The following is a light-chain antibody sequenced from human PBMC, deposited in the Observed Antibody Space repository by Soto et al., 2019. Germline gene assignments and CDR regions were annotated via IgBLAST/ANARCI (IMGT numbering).Light chain of an antibody. Sequence: RMSLSPSSFSASPGDRVTITCRASQGISSYLAWYQQKPGKAPKLLIYAASTWQSGVPSRFSGSGSGTDFTLTISSLQPEDVATYYCQQYNSVPRTFGQGTKLDIK. J-gene: IGKJ1*01. V-gene: IGKV1-8*01. CDR3: QQYNSVPRT. CDR1: QGISSY. CDR2: AAS.